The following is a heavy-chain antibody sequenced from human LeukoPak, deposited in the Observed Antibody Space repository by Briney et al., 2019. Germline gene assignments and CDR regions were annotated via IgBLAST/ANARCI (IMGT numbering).Heavy chain of an antibody. CDR3: TRVVPAEEVFDY. CDR2: IRSKAYGGTT. D-gene: IGHD2-2*01. J-gene: IGHJ4*02. CDR1: GFTLGDYA. Sequence: GGSLTLLCTASGFTLGDYAMSWLRQAPGKGVAWVGFIRSKAYGGTTEYAASVKGRFTISRDDSKSIAYLQMNSLKTEDTAVYYCTRVVPAEEVFDYWGQGTLVTVSS. V-gene: IGHV3-49*03.